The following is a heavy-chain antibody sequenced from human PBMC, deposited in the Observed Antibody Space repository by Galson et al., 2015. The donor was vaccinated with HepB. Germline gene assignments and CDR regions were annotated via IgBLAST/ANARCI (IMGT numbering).Heavy chain of an antibody. CDR3: ARDRRYTTLSGLRFDY. CDR2: ISYDGVNI. Sequence: SLRLSCAASGFTFDTYAIHWVRQAPGRGLEWVAVISYDGVNIYYADSVKGRFTISRDNSKNTLYLQMNSLIVEDTAVYYCARDRRYTTLSGLRFDYWGQGTLVTVSS. V-gene: IGHV3-30-3*01. CDR1: GFTFDTYA. D-gene: IGHD2/OR15-2a*01. J-gene: IGHJ4*01.